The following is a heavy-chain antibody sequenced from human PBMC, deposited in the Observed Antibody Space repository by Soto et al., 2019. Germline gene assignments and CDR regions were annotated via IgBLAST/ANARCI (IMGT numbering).Heavy chain of an antibody. CDR3: AKTHVVYFDWLEHAFDI. CDR2: ISGSGGRT. Sequence: GGSLRLSCAASGFTFSSYAMSWVRQAPGKGLEWVSAISGSGGRTYHADSVKGRFTISRDNSQNTLYLQMNSLRAEDTAVYYCAKTHVVYFDWLEHAFDIWGQGTMVTVSS. J-gene: IGHJ3*02. CDR1: GFTFSSYA. V-gene: IGHV3-23*01. D-gene: IGHD3-9*01.